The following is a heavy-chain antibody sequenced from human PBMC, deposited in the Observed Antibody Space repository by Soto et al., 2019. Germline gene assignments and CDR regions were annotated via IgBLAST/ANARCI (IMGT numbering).Heavy chain of an antibody. CDR2: IYHSGST. CDR3: ARDLWKRWDSNRALADY. V-gene: IGHV4-4*02. CDR1: GGSISSSNW. Sequence: QVQLQESGPGLVKPSGTLSLTCAVSGGSISSSNWWSWVRQPPGKGLEWIGEIYHSGSTNYNPSLKSRVTISVDKSKNQFSLKLSSVTAADTAVYYCARDLWKRWDSNRALADYWGQGTLVTVSS. J-gene: IGHJ4*02. D-gene: IGHD4-4*01.